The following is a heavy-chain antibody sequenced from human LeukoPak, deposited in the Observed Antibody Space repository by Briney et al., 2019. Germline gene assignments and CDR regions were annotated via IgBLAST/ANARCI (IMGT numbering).Heavy chain of an antibody. CDR1: GGSFSGYH. CDR2: INHSGST. CDR3: ARQYVWGSGFDY. Sequence: SETLSLTCAVYGGSFSGYHWSWIRQPPGKGLEWIGEINHSGSTNYNPSLKSRVTISVDTSKNQFSLKLSSVTAADTAVYYCARQYVWGSGFDYWGQGTLVTVSS. J-gene: IGHJ4*02. D-gene: IGHD3-16*01. V-gene: IGHV4-34*01.